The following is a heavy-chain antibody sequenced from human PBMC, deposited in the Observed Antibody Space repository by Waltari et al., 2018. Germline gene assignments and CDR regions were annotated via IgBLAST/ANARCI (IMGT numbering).Heavy chain of an antibody. D-gene: IGHD5-18*01. Sequence: QVLLQESGPGLVKPSETLSLTCTVSGGSISGYYWNWIRQPPGKGLEWIGRIYTSGSTNYNPSLKSRVTISINTSNNQFSLKLSAVTAADTAVYYCARDAAEMVTSSYYFDYWGQGTLVTVSS. CDR2: IYTSGST. CDR1: GGSISGYY. CDR3: ARDAAEMVTSSYYFDY. J-gene: IGHJ4*02. V-gene: IGHV4-4*07.